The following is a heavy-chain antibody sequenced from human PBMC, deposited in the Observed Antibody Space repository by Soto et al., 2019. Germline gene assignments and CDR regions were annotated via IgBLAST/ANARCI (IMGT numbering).Heavy chain of an antibody. CDR2: INHSGRV. CDR1: GGSFSGHS. D-gene: IGHD3-22*01. Sequence: QVQLQQWGAGLLKPSETLSLTCAVYGGSFSGHSWTWIRQSPGKGLEWIGDINHSGRVNYSPSLMSRVTISLDTSKKQFSLPLSAATAADTAMYYCSTRAYDTNGYYRFDPWGQGTLVIVSS. CDR3: STRAYDTNGYYRFDP. V-gene: IGHV4-34*01. J-gene: IGHJ5*01.